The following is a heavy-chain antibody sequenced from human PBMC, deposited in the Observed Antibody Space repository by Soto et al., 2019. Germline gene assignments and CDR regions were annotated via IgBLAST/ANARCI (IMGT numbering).Heavy chain of an antibody. V-gene: IGHV3-30-3*01. CDR1: GFTISNYS. J-gene: IGHJ4*02. Sequence: PGGSRRLSCAASGFTISNYSMHWVRQAPGKGLEWVAMILHDGNNKYYADSVKGRFTISRDNYKNTMYLQMNSLRTEDTAMYYCARDDEDGSYCDLGYWGQGTLVTVSS. CDR3: ARDDEDGSYCDLGY. CDR2: ILHDGNNK. D-gene: IGHD3-10*01.